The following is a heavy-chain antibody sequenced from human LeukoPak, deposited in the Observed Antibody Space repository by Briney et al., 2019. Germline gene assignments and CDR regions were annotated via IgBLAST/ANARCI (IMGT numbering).Heavy chain of an antibody. CDR1: GGSFSGYY. D-gene: IGHD4-17*01. V-gene: IGHV4-34*09. CDR3: ARDGGLRNY. Sequence: PSETLSLTCAVYGGSFSGYYWSWIRQPPGKGLEWIGEINHSGSTNYNPSLKSRVTISVDTSKNQFSLKLSSVTAADTAVYYCARDGGLRNYWGQGTLVTVSS. J-gene: IGHJ4*02. CDR2: INHSGST.